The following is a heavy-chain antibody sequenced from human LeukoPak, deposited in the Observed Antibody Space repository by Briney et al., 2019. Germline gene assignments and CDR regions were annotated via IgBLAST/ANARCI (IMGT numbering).Heavy chain of an antibody. D-gene: IGHD2-2*02. V-gene: IGHV1-8*01. CDR2: MNPNSGNT. CDR3: ASWDGYCSSTSCYTGFDP. Sequence: ASVKVSCKASGYTFTSYDISWVRQAAGQGLEWMGWMNPNSGNTGYAQKFKGRVTMTGNTSINTAYMELSSLRSEDTAVYYCASWDGYCSSTSCYTGFDPWGQGTLVTVSS. CDR1: GYTFTSYD. J-gene: IGHJ5*02.